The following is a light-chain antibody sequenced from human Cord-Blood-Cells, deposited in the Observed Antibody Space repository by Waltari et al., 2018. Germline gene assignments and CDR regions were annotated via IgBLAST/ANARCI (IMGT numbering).Light chain of an antibody. J-gene: IGKJ2*01. V-gene: IGKV1-8*01. CDR1: QGISSY. CDR2: AAS. CDR3: QQYYSYPLYT. Sequence: AIRMTQSPSSLSASPGDRVTITCQASQGISSYLAWYQQKPGKAPKPLFYAASSLQSGVPSRFSGSGSGTDVTHTISCLQSKDFATYYCQQYYSYPLYTFGQGTKLEIK.